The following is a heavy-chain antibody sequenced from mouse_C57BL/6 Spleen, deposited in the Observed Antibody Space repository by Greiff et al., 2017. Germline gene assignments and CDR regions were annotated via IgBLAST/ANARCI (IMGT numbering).Heavy chain of an antibody. V-gene: IGHV1-81*01. D-gene: IGHD1-1*01. Sequence: QVQLKQSGAELARPGASVKLSCKASGYTFTSYGISWVKQRTGQGLEWIGEIYPRSGNTYYNEKFKGKATLTADKSSSTAYMELRSLTSEDSAVYFCARGNGSSSAWFAYWGQGTLVTVSA. CDR3: ARGNGSSSAWFAY. CDR1: GYTFTSYG. CDR2: IYPRSGNT. J-gene: IGHJ3*01.